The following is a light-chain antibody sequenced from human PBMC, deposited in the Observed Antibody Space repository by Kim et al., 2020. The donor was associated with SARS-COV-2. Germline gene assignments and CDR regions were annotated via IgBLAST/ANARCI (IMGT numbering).Light chain of an antibody. CDR3: SSYAGTSGYV. Sequence: HLFTISCTVTSSGVVAYVYVSWYKQHPGKAPILLIFEVNQRPSGVPDRFSGAESGNTASLTVSGLQAEDDADYYCSSYAGTSGYVFGTGTKVTVL. CDR2: EVN. CDR1: SSGVVAYVY. J-gene: IGLJ1*01. V-gene: IGLV2-8*01.